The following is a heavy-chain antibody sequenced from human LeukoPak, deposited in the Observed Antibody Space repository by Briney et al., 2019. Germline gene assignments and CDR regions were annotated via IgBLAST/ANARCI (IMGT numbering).Heavy chain of an antibody. J-gene: IGHJ3*02. CDR2: IYHSGST. CDR1: GYSISSGYY. D-gene: IGHD6-13*01. CDR3: ARQLAAAGDAFDI. V-gene: IGHV4-38-2*01. Sequence: SETLSLTCAVSGYSISSGYYWGWIRQPPGKGLGWIGSIYHSGSTYYNPSLKRRVTISVDTSKNQFSLKLSSVTVADTAVYYCARQLAAAGDAFDIWGQGTMVTVSS.